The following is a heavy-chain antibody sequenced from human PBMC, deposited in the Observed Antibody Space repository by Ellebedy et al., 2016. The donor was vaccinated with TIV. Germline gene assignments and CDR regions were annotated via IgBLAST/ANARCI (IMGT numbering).Heavy chain of an antibody. Sequence: GESLKISCVASGFTFSSHSMSWVRQAPGKGLEWVSSITESGGNTYYADSVKGRFTISRDNSKNTLSLQMNSLRAEDTAVYYCARDPVGVGPAFDIWGQGTSVTVSS. CDR1: GFTFSSHS. CDR2: ITESGGNT. V-gene: IGHV3-23*01. D-gene: IGHD4-23*01. J-gene: IGHJ3*02. CDR3: ARDPVGVGPAFDI.